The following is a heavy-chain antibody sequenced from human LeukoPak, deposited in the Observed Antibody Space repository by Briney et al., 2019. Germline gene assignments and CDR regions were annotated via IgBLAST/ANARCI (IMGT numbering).Heavy chain of an antibody. CDR2: IDPSDSYT. D-gene: IGHD4-17*01. V-gene: IGHV5-10-1*01. CDR1: GYGFTNYW. J-gene: IGHJ4*02. CDR3: ARSRDYDFDS. Sequence: GESLQISCKGSGYGFTNYWISWVRQLPGKGLEWIGRIDPSDSYTNYRPSFRGHVTISADKSISTAYLQWSSLKASDTAMYYCARSRDYDFDSWGQGTLVTVSS.